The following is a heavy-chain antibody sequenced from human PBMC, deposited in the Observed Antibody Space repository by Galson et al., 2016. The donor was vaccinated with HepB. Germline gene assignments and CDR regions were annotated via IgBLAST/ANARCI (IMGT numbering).Heavy chain of an antibody. CDR3: ARVVVAATNWFDT. Sequence: SETLSLTCGVSGGSFNAYYWSWIRQSPGKGLEWIGEINHSGFSKYNPSLKSRVTISVDTSKTQFSLKLTSMTAADTAVYYCARVVVAATNWFDTWG. D-gene: IGHD2-15*01. CDR1: GGSFNAYY. J-gene: IGHJ5*01. CDR2: INHSGFS. V-gene: IGHV4-34*01.